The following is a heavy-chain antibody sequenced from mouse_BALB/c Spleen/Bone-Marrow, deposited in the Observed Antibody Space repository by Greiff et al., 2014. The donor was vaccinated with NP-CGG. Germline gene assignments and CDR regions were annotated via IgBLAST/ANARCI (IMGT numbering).Heavy chain of an antibody. Sequence: EVQGVESGPELVKPGASVKIPCKASGYSFTGYYMHWVKQSHVKSLEWIGRINPYNGATSYNQNFKDKASLTVDKSSSTAYMELHSLTSEDSAVYYCAEGGYGNVFDYWGQGTTLTVSS. CDR2: INPYNGAT. V-gene: IGHV1-31*01. D-gene: IGHD2-1*01. CDR3: AEGGYGNVFDY. J-gene: IGHJ2*01. CDR1: GYSFTGYY.